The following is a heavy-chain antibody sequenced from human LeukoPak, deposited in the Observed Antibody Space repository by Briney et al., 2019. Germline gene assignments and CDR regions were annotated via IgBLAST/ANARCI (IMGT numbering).Heavy chain of an antibody. CDR1: GGSISSYY. Sequence: PSETLSLTCTVSGGSISSYYWSWIRQPPGKGLEWIGYIFYSGSTNYNPSLKSRVTISVGMSKNQFSLKLSSVTAADTAVYYCAKRDYGDYVGMGTLVTVSS. J-gene: IGHJ4*02. V-gene: IGHV4-59*01. CDR3: AKRDYGDY. CDR2: IFYSGST.